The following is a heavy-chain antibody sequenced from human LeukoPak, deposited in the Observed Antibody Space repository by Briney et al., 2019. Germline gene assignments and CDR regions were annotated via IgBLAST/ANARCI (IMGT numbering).Heavy chain of an antibody. CDR2: INPSGGDT. J-gene: IGHJ4*02. CDR1: GYTFTSYY. D-gene: IGHD6-19*01. CDR3: AAVVPAWGHYFDY. V-gene: IGHV1-46*01. Sequence: ASVKVSCKASGYTFTSYYMHWVRQAPGQGLEWMGIINPSGGDTSYAQKFQGRLTMTRDTSTNTVYMELTSLRSEDTAVYYCAAVVPAWGHYFDYWGQGTLVTVSS.